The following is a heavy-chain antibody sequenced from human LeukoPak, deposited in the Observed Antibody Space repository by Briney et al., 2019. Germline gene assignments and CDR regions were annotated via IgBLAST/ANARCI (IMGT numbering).Heavy chain of an antibody. J-gene: IGHJ4*02. CDR1: GRSISSHY. V-gene: IGHV4-59*08. D-gene: IGHD1-26*01. CDR2: IYYSGST. CDR3: AKHDRNSGRYYDFDY. Sequence: SETLSLTCTVSGRSISSHYWSWIRQPPGKGLEWIAYIYYSGSTGYNPSLKSRVTISVDTSNNQFSLKLTSVTAADTAVYYCAKHDRNSGRYYDFDYWGQGTLVTVSS.